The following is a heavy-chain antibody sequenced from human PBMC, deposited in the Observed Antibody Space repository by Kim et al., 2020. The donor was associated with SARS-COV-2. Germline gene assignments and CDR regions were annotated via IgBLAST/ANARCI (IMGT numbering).Heavy chain of an antibody. D-gene: IGHD6-13*01. V-gene: IGHV3-53*01. CDR3: ARESIAAAVPDYYYYGMDV. J-gene: IGHJ6*02. Sequence: GRFTISRDNSKNTLYLHMNSLRAEDTAVYYCARESIAAAVPDYYYYGMDVWGQGTTVTVSS.